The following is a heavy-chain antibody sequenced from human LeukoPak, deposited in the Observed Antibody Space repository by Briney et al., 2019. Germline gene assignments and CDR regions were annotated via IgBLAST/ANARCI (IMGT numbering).Heavy chain of an antibody. V-gene: IGHV3-23*01. CDR2: ISGSGGST. Sequence: GGSLRLSCAASGFTFSSYAMSWVRQAPGKGLEWVSAISGSGGSTYYADSVKGRFTISRDNSKSTLYLQMNSLRAEDTAVYYCAKLPSPIVVVINRYWGQGTLVTVSS. J-gene: IGHJ4*02. CDR3: AKLPSPIVVVINRY. CDR1: GFTFSSYA. D-gene: IGHD3-22*01.